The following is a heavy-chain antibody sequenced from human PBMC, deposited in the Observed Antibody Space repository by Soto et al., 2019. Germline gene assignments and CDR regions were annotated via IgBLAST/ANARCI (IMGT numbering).Heavy chain of an antibody. CDR2: ITNNGDST. D-gene: IGHD6-19*01. V-gene: IGHV3-64D*08. J-gene: IGHJ4*02. CDR1: GFTFSNYA. CDR3: VKDQSSGWALGYFDS. Sequence: GGSLRLSCSASGFTFSNYAMHWVRQAPGKGLEYVSGITNNGDSTYHADSVKGRFTISRDNSKNILYLQMSSLRPEDTAVYYCVKDQSSGWALGYFDSWGQGTLVTVSS.